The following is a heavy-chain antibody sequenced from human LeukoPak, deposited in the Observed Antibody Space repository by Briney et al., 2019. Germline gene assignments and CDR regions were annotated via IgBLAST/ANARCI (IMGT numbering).Heavy chain of an antibody. CDR1: GGSISSGSYY. Sequence: ETLSLTCTVSGGSISSGSYYWSWVRQAPGKGLEWVSAISGSGGSTYYADSVKGRFTISRDNSKNTLYLQMNSLRAEDTAVYYCAKDPLKTIIATDYWSQGTLVTVSS. CDR3: AKDPLKTIIATDY. D-gene: IGHD5-12*01. V-gene: IGHV3-23*01. J-gene: IGHJ4*02. CDR2: ISGSGGST.